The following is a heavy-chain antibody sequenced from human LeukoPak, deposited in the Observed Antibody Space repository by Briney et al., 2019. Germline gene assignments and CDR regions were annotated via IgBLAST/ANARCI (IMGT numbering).Heavy chain of an antibody. CDR2: ISGDGETI. J-gene: IGHJ6*02. V-gene: IGHV3-43*02. CDR1: GFTFADYA. D-gene: IGHD6-6*01. Sequence: GGSLRLSCTASGFTFADYAMHCVRQAPGKGLEWVSLISGDGETIYYADSVKGRFTISRDNSKNSLYLQMNSLRTEDTALYYCAKDAPASSSGYYYYYGMDVWDQGTTVTVSS. CDR3: AKDAPASSSGYYYYYGMDV.